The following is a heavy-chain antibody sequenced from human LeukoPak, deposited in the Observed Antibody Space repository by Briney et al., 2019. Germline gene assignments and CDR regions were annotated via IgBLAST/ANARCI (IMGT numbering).Heavy chain of an antibody. V-gene: IGHV3-23*01. Sequence: GRSLSLSCAASGFPFSIHGMNWVSQAPGKGLEWVSTFSGSGGSTYHADSVKGRFTISRDNSKNTLYLQMNSLRAEDTAVYYCAKEGGATRYYYMDVWGKGTTVTVSS. CDR1: GFPFSIHG. CDR3: AKEGGATRYYYMDV. J-gene: IGHJ6*03. D-gene: IGHD1-26*01. CDR2: FSGSGGST.